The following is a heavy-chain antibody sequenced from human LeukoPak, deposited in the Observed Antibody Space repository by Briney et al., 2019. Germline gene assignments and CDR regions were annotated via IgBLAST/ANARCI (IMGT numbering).Heavy chain of an antibody. CDR1: GYTFTGYY. CDR3: ASMIGGVTGAFDI. CDR2: TNPSGGST. Sequence: ASVKVSCKASGYTFTGYYMHWVRQAPGQGLEWMGITNPSGGSTSYAQKFQGRVTITADKSTSTAYMELSSLRSEDTAVYYCASMIGGVTGAFDIWGQGTMVTVSS. D-gene: IGHD3-22*01. V-gene: IGHV1-46*01. J-gene: IGHJ3*02.